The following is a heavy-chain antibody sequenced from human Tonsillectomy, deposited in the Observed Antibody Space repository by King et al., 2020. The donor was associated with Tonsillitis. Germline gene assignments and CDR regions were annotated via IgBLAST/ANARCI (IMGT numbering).Heavy chain of an antibody. CDR1: GYTFTDYY. V-gene: IGHV1-2*04. CDR2: VNPNNGGT. J-gene: IGHJ4*02. CDR3: VTDPFDY. Sequence: QLVQSGAEVKKPGASVKVSCKASGYTFTDYYMHWVRQAPGQGLEWMGWVNPNNGGTNYAQKFQGWVTMTRDTSISTAYMELSRLKSDDTAIYYCVTDPFDYWGQGTLVTVSS.